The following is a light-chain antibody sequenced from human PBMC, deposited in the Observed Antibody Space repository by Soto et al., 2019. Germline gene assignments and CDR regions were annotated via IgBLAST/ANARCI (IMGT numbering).Light chain of an antibody. Sequence: DIQMTQSPSTLSASVGDTVTITCRASQSLSYWLAWYPQKPWQAPKLLIHKASTLESGVPSRFSGSGSVTEFTLTISSLQPDDFTTIYCQKYDRFPFTFGQGTKRSIK. CDR1: QSLSYW. CDR3: QKYDRFPFT. J-gene: IGKJ2*01. V-gene: IGKV1-5*03. CDR2: KAS.